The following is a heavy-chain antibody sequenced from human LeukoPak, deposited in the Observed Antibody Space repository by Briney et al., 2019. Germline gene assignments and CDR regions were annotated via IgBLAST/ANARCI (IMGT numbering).Heavy chain of an antibody. CDR3: ARDAGYFDWLFYFDY. J-gene: IGHJ4*02. V-gene: IGHV1-46*01. Sequence: ASVKVSCKASGGTFSSYAISWVRQAPGQGLEWMGIINPSGGSASYAQKFQGRVTMTRDTSTSTVYMELSSLRSEDTAVYYCARDAGYFDWLFYFDYWGQGTLVTVSS. CDR2: INPSGGSA. CDR1: GGTFSSYA. D-gene: IGHD3-9*01.